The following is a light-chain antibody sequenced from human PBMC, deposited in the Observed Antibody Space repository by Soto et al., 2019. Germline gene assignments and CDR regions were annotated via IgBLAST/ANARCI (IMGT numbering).Light chain of an antibody. CDR1: SGYSNYK. CDR3: GADHGSGSNQGVV. J-gene: IGLJ2*01. Sequence: QSVLTQQPSASASLGASVTLTCTLSSGYSNYKVDWYQQRPGKGPRFVMRVGTGGIVGSKGDGIPDRFSVLGSGLNRYLTIKNIQEEDESDYHCGADHGSGSNQGVVFGVGTKVTVL. CDR2: VGTGGIVG. V-gene: IGLV9-49*01.